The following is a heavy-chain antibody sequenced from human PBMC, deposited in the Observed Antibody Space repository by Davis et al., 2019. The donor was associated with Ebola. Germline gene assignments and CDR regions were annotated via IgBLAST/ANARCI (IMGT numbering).Heavy chain of an antibody. CDR1: GFTFSSHG. CDR2: IWYDGSKK. V-gene: IGHV3-33*03. D-gene: IGHD3-9*01. Sequence: PGGSLRLSCAASGFTFSSHGMHWVRQAPGKGLEWVAVIWYDGSKKYYADSVKGRFSISRDNSKNTLYLQMNSLRVEDTAVYYCAQGGYDILWPYDRWGQGTLVTVSS. J-gene: IGHJ4*02. CDR3: AQGGYDILWPYDR.